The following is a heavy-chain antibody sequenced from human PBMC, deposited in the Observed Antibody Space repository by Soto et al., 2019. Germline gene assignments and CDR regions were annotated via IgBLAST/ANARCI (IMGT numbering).Heavy chain of an antibody. CDR3: ARDLGAVTTLGFQN. CDR1: GFTFSNSG. Sequence: EVQLVESGGGLVKPGGSLRLSCEASGFTFSNSGMNWVRQAPGKGLEWVSYISSSSYIFYADSVKGRFTISRDNAKDALYLKMNSLRAEDTAVYYCARDLGAVTTLGFQNWGQGALVTVSS. CDR2: ISSSSYI. J-gene: IGHJ1*01. D-gene: IGHD4-17*01. V-gene: IGHV3-21*01.